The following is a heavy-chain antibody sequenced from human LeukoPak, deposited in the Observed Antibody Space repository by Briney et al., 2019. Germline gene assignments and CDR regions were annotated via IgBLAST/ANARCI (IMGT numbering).Heavy chain of an antibody. Sequence: GGSLRLSCAASGFIFSSYSMNWVRQAPGKGLEWVSSISSSSSYIYYADSAKGRFTISRDNAKNSLYLQMNSLRAEDTAVYYCARVPWGYSSGWYVDYWGQGTLVTVSS. CDR3: ARVPWGYSSGWYVDY. CDR1: GFIFSSYS. J-gene: IGHJ4*02. CDR2: ISSSSSYI. V-gene: IGHV3-21*01. D-gene: IGHD6-19*01.